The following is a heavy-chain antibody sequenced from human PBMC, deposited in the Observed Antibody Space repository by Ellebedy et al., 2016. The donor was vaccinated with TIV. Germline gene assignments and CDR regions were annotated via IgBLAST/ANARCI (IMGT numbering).Heavy chain of an antibody. CDR1: GFTFSSYA. CDR2: ISYDGSNK. V-gene: IGHV3-30*07. D-gene: IGHD4-23*01. J-gene: IGHJ5*02. CDR3: AKDRHRGVATNWFDP. Sequence: GESLKISCAASGFTFSSYAMHWVRQAPGKGLEWVAVISYDGSNKYYADSVKGRFTISRDNSKNTLYLQMNSLRAEDTAVYYCAKDRHRGVATNWFDPWGQGTLVTVSS.